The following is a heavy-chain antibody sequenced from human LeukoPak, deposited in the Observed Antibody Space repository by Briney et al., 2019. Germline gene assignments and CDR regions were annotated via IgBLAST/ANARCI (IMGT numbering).Heavy chain of an antibody. CDR3: ARDLGDYPFYFDY. Sequence: ASVKVSCKASGYTFTNYAIHWVRQAPGQRLEWMGWIKAGDGNTRYSQQFQGRVTITRDTSASTVYVELSSLRSEDTAMYYCARDLGDYPFYFDYWGQGTLVTVSS. CDR1: GYTFTNYA. J-gene: IGHJ4*02. CDR2: IKAGDGNT. D-gene: IGHD4-17*01. V-gene: IGHV1-3*01.